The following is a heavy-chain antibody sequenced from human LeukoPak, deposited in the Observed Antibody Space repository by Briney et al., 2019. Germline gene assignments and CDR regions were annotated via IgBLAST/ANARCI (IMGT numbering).Heavy chain of an antibody. D-gene: IGHD6-13*01. Sequence: PSETLSLTCTVSGGSISSSSYYWGWIRQPPGKGLEWIGSIYYSGSTYYNPSLKSRVTISVDTSKNQFSLKLSSVTAADTAVYYCARDPSPGIAAAGYFYWGQGTLVTVSS. CDR2: IYYSGST. V-gene: IGHV4-39*07. J-gene: IGHJ4*02. CDR1: GGSISSSSYY. CDR3: ARDPSPGIAAAGYFY.